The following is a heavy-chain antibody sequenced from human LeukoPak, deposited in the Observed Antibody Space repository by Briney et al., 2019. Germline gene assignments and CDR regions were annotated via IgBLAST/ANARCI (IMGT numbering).Heavy chain of an antibody. Sequence: PGGSLRLSCAASGFTFSSYSMNWVRQAPGKGLEWVSSISSSSSYIYYADSVKGRFTISRDNAKNSLYLQMNSLRAEDTAVYYCARDRIEMATTGRFDPWGQGTLVTVSS. J-gene: IGHJ5*02. V-gene: IGHV3-21*01. CDR1: GFTFSSYS. CDR2: ISSSSSYI. D-gene: IGHD5-24*01. CDR3: ARDRIEMATTGRFDP.